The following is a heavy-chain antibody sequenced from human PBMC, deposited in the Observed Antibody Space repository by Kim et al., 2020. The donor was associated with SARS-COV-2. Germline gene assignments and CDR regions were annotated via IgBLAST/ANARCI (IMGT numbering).Heavy chain of an antibody. V-gene: IGHV3-30*04. J-gene: IGHJ5*02. CDR1: GFTFSSYA. Sequence: GGSLRLSCAASGFTFSSYAMHWVRQAPGKGLEWVAVISYDGSNKYYADSVKGRFTISRDNSKNTLYLQMNSLRAEDTAVYYCARASNYYGSGSRNWFDPWGQGTLVTVSS. D-gene: IGHD3-10*01. CDR3: ARASNYYGSGSRNWFDP. CDR2: ISYDGSNK.